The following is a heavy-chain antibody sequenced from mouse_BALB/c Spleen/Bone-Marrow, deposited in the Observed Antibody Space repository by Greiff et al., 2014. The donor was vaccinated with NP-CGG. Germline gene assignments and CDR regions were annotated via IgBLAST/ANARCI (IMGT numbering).Heavy chain of an antibody. CDR3: ARAKYGNPWFAY. CDR2: INPDSDTI. V-gene: IGHV4-1*02. J-gene: IGHJ3*01. CDR1: GFDFSRYW. D-gene: IGHD2-10*02. Sequence: DVKLQESGGGLVQPGGSLKLSCAASGFDFSRYWMNWVRQASGNGLEWIGQINPDSDTINYTPSLKDKFIISRDNAKNTLYLQMSKVRSEDTALYYCARAKYGNPWFAYWGQGTLVTVSA.